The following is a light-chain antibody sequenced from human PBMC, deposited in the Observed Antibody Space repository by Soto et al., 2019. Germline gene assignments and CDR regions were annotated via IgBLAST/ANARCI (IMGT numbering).Light chain of an antibody. J-gene: IGLJ1*01. CDR1: SSDVGGYNY. CDR2: DVS. Sequence: QSALTQPASVSGSPGQSITVSCTGTSSDVGGYNYVSWYQQHPGKAPKLMLYDVSNRPSGVSDRFSGSKSGNTASLTISGLQAEDEGAYYCCSYTSSTTYVFGTGTKVTV. V-gene: IGLV2-14*03. CDR3: CSYTSSTTYV.